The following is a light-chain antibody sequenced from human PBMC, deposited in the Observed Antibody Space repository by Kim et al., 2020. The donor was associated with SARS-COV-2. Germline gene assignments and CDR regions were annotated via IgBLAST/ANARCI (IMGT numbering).Light chain of an antibody. CDR1: SLRSYY. CDR3: NSRDSSGNHWV. Sequence: ALGQTVRITCQGDSLRSYYASWYQQKPGQAPVLVIYGKNNRPSGIPDRFSGSSSGNKASLTITGAQAEDEADYYCNSRDSSGNHWVFGGGTQLTVL. V-gene: IGLV3-19*01. J-gene: IGLJ3*02. CDR2: GKN.